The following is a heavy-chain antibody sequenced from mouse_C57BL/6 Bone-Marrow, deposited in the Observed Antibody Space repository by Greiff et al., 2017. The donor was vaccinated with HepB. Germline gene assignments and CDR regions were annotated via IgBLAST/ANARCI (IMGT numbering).Heavy chain of an antibody. D-gene: IGHD1-1*01. Sequence: VQLQQSGAELARPGASVKLSCKASGYTFTSYGISWVKQRTGQGLEWIGEIYPRSGNTYYNEKFKGKSTLTADKSSSTAYMELRSLTYDDSAVYFCARCLLSYYYGYFDYWGQGTTLTVSS. V-gene: IGHV1-81*01. CDR3: ARCLLSYYYGYFDY. J-gene: IGHJ2*01. CDR1: GYTFTSYG. CDR2: IYPRSGNT.